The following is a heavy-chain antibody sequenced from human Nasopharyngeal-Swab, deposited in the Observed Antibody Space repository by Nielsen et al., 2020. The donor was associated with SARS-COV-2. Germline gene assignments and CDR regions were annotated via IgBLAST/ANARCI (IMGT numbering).Heavy chain of an antibody. CDR2: IKQDGSEK. J-gene: IGHJ4*02. CDR1: GFTFSSYG. Sequence: GESLKISCAASGFTFSSYGMHWVRQAPGKGLEWVANIKQDGSEKYYVDSVKGRITISRDNAKNSLYLQMNSLRAEDTAVYYCARVARRYSSGWYYFDYWGQGTLVTVSS. D-gene: IGHD6-19*01. V-gene: IGHV3-7*01. CDR3: ARVARRYSSGWYYFDY.